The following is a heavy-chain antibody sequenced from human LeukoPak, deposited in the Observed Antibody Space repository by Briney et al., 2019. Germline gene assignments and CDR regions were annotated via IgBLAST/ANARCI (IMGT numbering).Heavy chain of an antibody. Sequence: GESLKISCKGSGYNFANYWIGWVRQMPGKGLEWMGIIYPGDSNTRYSPSFQGQVTISADKSISTAYLHWSSLRASDTAMYYCARRPSYDFWSGYYGVDGLDVWGQGTMVTVSS. J-gene: IGHJ3*01. CDR3: ARRPSYDFWSGYYGVDGLDV. D-gene: IGHD3-3*01. CDR2: IYPGDSNT. V-gene: IGHV5-51*01. CDR1: GYNFANYW.